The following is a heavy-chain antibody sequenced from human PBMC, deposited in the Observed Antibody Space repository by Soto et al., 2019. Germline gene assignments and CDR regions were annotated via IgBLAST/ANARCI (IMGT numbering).Heavy chain of an antibody. D-gene: IGHD6-6*01. J-gene: IGHJ3*02. V-gene: IGHV2-70*11. CDR3: ARTKIGYSSSLGWRNGAFDI. Sequence: GSGPTLVNPTQTLTLTCTFSGFSLSTSGMCVSWIRQPPGKALEWLARIDWDDDKYYSTSLKTRLAISKDTSKNQVVLTMTNMDPVDTATYYCARTKIGYSSSLGWRNGAFDIWGQGTMVTVSS. CDR2: IDWDDDK. CDR1: GFSLSTSGMC.